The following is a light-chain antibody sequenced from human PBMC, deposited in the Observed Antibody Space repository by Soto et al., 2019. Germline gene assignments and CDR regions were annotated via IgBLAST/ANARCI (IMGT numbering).Light chain of an antibody. CDR3: QQYNNWLLWT. V-gene: IGKV3-15*01. Sequence: EIVMTQSPATLSVSPGERATLSCRASQSVSSKLAWYQQKPGQAPRVLIHGASTRATGIPARFSGSGSGTEFTLTISSLQSEDFAVYYCQQYNNWLLWTFGQGTKVDIK. CDR1: QSVSSK. J-gene: IGKJ1*01. CDR2: GAS.